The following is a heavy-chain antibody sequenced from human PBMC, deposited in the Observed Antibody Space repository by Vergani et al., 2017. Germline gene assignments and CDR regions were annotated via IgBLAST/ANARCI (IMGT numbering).Heavy chain of an antibody. V-gene: IGHV3-73*01. CDR2: IRSKANSYAT. CDR1: GFTFSGSA. Sequence: EVQLVESGGGFVQPGGSLKLSCAASGFTFSGSAMHWVRQASGNGLEWVGRIRSKANSYATAYAASVKGRFTISRDDSKNMAYLQMSSLKSHDTAVYYCTTTYYDGSGYYRAYFDYWGLGALVTVSS. J-gene: IGHJ4*02. D-gene: IGHD3-22*01. CDR3: TTTYYDGSGYYRAYFDY.